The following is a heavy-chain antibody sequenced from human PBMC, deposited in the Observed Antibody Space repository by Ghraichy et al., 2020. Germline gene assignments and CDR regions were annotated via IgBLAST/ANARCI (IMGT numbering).Heavy chain of an antibody. J-gene: IGHJ6*02. CDR1: GGSISSYY. V-gene: IGHV4-4*07. D-gene: IGHD3-3*01. Sequence: SQTLSLTCTVSGGSISSYYWSWIRQPAGKGLEWIGRIYTSGSTNYNPSLKSRVTMSVDTSKNQFSLKLSSVTAADTAVYYCARDRGDYDFWSGYYTGGQGQLDVWGQGTTVTVSS. CDR3: ARDRGDYDFWSGYYTGGQGQLDV. CDR2: IYTSGST.